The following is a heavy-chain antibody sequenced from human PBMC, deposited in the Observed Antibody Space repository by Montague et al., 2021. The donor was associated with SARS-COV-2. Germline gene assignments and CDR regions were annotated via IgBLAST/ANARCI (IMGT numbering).Heavy chain of an antibody. J-gene: IGHJ4*02. Sequence: SETLSLTCSVSGGSIGSSTFYWGWIRQAPGKGLEWIGNLHYSGNTYYNPSLTSRLTMSVDTSMNRFSPRLKSVTAADTAVYYCAPDTMGFYFETWGQGTLVSVSS. V-gene: IGHV4-39*07. D-gene: IGHD3-10*01. CDR3: APDTMGFYFET. CDR2: LHYSGNT. CDR1: GGSIGSSTFY.